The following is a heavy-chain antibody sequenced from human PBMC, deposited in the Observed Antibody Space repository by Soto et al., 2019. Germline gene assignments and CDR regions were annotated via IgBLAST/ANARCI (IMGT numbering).Heavy chain of an antibody. Sequence: ASVKVSCKASGYTFTSYYMHWVRQAPGQGLEWMGIINPSGGSTSYAQKFQGRVTMTRDTSTSTVYMELSSLRSEDTAVYYCARGDIVVVPAAMNYYYYGMDVWGQGTTVTVSS. CDR1: GYTFTSYY. D-gene: IGHD2-2*01. CDR2: INPSGGST. J-gene: IGHJ6*02. V-gene: IGHV1-46*01. CDR3: ARGDIVVVPAAMNYYYYGMDV.